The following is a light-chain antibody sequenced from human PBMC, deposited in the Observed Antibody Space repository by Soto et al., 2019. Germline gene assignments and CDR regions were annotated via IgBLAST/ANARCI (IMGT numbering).Light chain of an antibody. CDR1: QGMSSD. CDR3: QPLNSYPPT. V-gene: IGKV1-9*01. Sequence: DIQLTQSPSFLSASVGDRVTITCRASQGMSSDLAWYQQKPGKAPKLLIYAASTLQSGVPSRFSGSGSGTEFTLTISSLQPEDFATYYCQPLNSYPPTFGGGTKVEIK. J-gene: IGKJ4*01. CDR2: AAS.